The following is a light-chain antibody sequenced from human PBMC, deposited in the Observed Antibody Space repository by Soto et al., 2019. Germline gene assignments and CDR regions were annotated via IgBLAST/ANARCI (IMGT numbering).Light chain of an antibody. J-gene: IGKJ4*01. CDR1: QSVSSY. CDR2: DAS. Sequence: EIVLTQSPATLSLSPGERATLSCRASQSVSSYLAWYQQKPGQAPRLLIYDASNRATGIPARFSGSGSGTDFTLTISSLEPEDFAVYYCQQRSNWLTFGGGTKVALK. CDR3: QQRSNWLT. V-gene: IGKV3-11*01.